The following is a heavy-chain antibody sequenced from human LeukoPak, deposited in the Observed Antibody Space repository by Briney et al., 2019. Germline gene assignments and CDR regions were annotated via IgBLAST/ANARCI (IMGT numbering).Heavy chain of an antibody. CDR1: GYSGIELD. CDR3: ATHTISGGVTYAFHM. Sequence: ASVKVSCKVSGYSGIELDMHWVRQAPGKGLEWMGGFDREDGGTIYARKFQGRVTMTEDTSTDTAYMELSSLTSEETAVYYCATHTISGGVTYAFHMWGRGTLVTVSS. D-gene: IGHD3-3*01. J-gene: IGHJ3*02. V-gene: IGHV1-24*01. CDR2: FDREDGGT.